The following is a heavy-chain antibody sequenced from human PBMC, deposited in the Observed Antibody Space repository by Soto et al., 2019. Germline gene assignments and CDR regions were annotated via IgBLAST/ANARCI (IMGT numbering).Heavy chain of an antibody. J-gene: IGHJ4*02. V-gene: IGHV1-2*02. CDR2: INPNSGGT. CDR1: GYTFTDYY. Sequence: GPVKVSCKASGYTFTDYYVHWVRQAPGQGLEWMGWINPNSGGTKSAQKFQGRVTMTRDTSISTAYMELSRLRSDDTAVYYCARRKGDYYDSSGYHYYFDYWGQGTLVTVSS. CDR3: ARRKGDYYDSSGYHYYFDY. D-gene: IGHD3-22*01.